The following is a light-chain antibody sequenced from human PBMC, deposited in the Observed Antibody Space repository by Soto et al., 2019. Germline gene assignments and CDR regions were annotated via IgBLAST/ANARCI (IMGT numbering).Light chain of an antibody. CDR2: SDN. CDR1: SSNIVSYS. V-gene: IGLV1-44*01. CDR3: ASWDDSLNGPV. Sequence: QSVLTQPPSASGTPGQRFTMSCSGSSSNIVSYSVSWYLHLPGTAPKLLIYSDNQRPSGVPDRFSGSKSGTSASLAISGLQSEDEADYYCASWDDSLNGPVFGGGTKVTVL. J-gene: IGLJ3*02.